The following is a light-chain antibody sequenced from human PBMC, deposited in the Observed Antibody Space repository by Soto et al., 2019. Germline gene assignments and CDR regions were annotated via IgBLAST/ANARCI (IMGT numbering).Light chain of an antibody. V-gene: IGKV1-5*03. CDR3: QHYNADSPT. CDR2: KAS. CDR1: QSISVW. Sequence: DIRMTQSPSTLSASVGDRVTITCRASQSISVWLAWYQQKPGTAPRLLIYKASTLQSGVPSRFSGRGYGTEFTLTITSLQPDDFATFSCQHYNADSPTFGQGTKVEI. J-gene: IGKJ1*01.